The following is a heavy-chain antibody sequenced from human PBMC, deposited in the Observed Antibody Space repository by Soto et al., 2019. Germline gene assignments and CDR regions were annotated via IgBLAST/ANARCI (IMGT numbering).Heavy chain of an antibody. CDR3: ARVQIYSSSWYVNWFDP. V-gene: IGHV1-8*01. J-gene: IGHJ5*02. CDR2: MNPNSGNT. CDR1: GYTFTSYD. Sequence: QVQLVQSGAEVKKPGASVKVSCKASGYTFTSYDINWVRQATGQGLEWMGWMNPNSGNTGYAQKFQGRVTMTRNTSISTADMELSSLRSEDTAVYYCARVQIYSSSWYVNWFDPWGQGTLVTVSS. D-gene: IGHD6-13*01.